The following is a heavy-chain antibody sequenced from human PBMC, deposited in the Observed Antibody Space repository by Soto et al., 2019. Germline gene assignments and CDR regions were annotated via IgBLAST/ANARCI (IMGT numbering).Heavy chain of an antibody. D-gene: IGHD1-26*01. CDR1: GFTFRDYG. CDR2: ISHHGLKE. CDR3: ANDWVGGSNKYYFEY. J-gene: IGHJ4*02. Sequence: QVQLVESGGGVVRPGRSLRLSCVASGFTFRDYGMHWVRQAPGMGLEWVAGISHHGLKEHYADSVKGRFTISRDNSKKTVYLQLNSLRGDDTAVYYCANDWVGGSNKYYFEYWGQGTLVTVSS. V-gene: IGHV3-30*18.